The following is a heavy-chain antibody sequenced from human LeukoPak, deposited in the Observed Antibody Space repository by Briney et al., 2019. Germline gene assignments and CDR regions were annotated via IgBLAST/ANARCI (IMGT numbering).Heavy chain of an antibody. CDR3: ARASGSGSHYPFDY. V-gene: IGHV3-74*01. CDR2: IRSDGSST. D-gene: IGHD3-10*01. Sequence: GGSLRLSCAASGFTFSAYWMHWVRQAPGKGLVWVSHIRSDGSSTNYADSVKGRFTISRDNAKSTLYLQMNSLRAGDTAVYYCARASGSGSHYPFDYWGQGTLVTVSS. J-gene: IGHJ4*02. CDR1: GFTFSAYW.